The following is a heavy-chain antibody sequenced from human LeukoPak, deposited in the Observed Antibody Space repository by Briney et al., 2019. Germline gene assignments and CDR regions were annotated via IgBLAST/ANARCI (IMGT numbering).Heavy chain of an antibody. J-gene: IGHJ6*03. Sequence: GGSQRLSCAASGFTVSSNYMSWVRQAPGKGLEWVSVIYSGGSTYNADSVKGRFTISRDNSKNTLYIEMNSLRAEDTAVYYCARDGSWGDYQFYFYMDVWGKGTTVTVSS. V-gene: IGHV3-53*01. D-gene: IGHD2-2*01. CDR2: IYSGGST. CDR1: GFTVSSNY. CDR3: ARDGSWGDYQFYFYMDV.